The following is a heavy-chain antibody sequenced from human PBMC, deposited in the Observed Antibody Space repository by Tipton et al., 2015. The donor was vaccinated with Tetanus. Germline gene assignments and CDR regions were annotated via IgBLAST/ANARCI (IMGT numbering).Heavy chain of an antibody. CDR3: ARANNEFPKKGPFDF. Sequence: TLSLTCAVYGGSFSAYYWSWIRQSPGKGLEWIGEINHSGSTTYSPSFKSRVTISVDTPKNQFSLKLTSLTVADTAVYYCARANNEFPKKGPFDFWGQGKLVIVSS. J-gene: IGHJ4*02. V-gene: IGHV4-34*01. CDR2: INHSGST. CDR1: GGSFSAYY. D-gene: IGHD1-1*01.